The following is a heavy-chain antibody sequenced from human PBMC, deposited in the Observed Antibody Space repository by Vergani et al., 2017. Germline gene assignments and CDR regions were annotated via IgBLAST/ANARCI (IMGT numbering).Heavy chain of an antibody. CDR3: ARFSRAYYDFWSGYYVPDYYYMDF. J-gene: IGHJ6*03. D-gene: IGHD3-3*01. Sequence: QVQLVESGGGVVQPGRSLRLSCAASGFTFSSYGMHWVRQAPGKGLWWVAVICNDGSNKYDADSVKGRFTIARDNSKNTLYLQMNSLRAAVTAVYYCARFSRAYYDFWSGYYVPDYYYMDFWGKGTTVIVS. CDR1: GFTFSSYG. V-gene: IGHV3-33*01. CDR2: ICNDGSNK.